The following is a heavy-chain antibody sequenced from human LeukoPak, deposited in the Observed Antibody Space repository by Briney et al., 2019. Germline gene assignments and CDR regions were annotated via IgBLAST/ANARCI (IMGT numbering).Heavy chain of an antibody. Sequence: PSETLSLTCTVSGGSISSYYWSWIRQPPGKGLEWIGYIYYSGSTNYNPSLKSRVTISVDTSKNQFSLKLSSVTAADTAVYYCARFPSATTVTTLGYWGQGTLVTVSS. CDR3: ARFPSATTVTTLGY. J-gene: IGHJ4*02. CDR2: IYYSGST. CDR1: GGSISSYY. V-gene: IGHV4-59*01. D-gene: IGHD4-17*01.